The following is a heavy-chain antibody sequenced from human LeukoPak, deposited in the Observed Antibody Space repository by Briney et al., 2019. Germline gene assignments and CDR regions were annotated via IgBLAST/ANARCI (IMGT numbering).Heavy chain of an antibody. V-gene: IGHV1-18*04. CDR2: ISAYNGNT. Sequence: ASVKVSCKASGYNFTKHYMHWVRQAPGQGLEWMGWISAYNGNTNYAQKLQGRVTMTTDTSTSTAYMELRSLRSDDTAVYYCAREDYGDSEFDYWGQGTLVTVSS. J-gene: IGHJ4*02. CDR3: AREDYGDSEFDY. D-gene: IGHD4-17*01. CDR1: GYNFTKHY.